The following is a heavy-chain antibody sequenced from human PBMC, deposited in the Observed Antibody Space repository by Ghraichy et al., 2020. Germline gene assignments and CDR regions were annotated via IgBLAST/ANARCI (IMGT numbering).Heavy chain of an antibody. CDR1: GGSVSSGSYY. CDR2: IYYSGGT. J-gene: IGHJ6*02. CDR3: ARDLETTLPYYYYAMDV. D-gene: IGHD1-7*01. Sequence: LSLTCTVSGGSVSSGSYYWSWIRQPPGKGLQWIGYIYYSGGTSYNPSLKSRVTMSLDTSKNQFSLKLSSVTAADTAVYYCARDLETTLPYYYYAMDVWGQGTTVTVSS. V-gene: IGHV4-61*01.